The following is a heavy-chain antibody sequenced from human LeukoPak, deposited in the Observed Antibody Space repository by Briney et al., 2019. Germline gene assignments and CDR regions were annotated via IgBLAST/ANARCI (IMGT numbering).Heavy chain of an antibody. CDR2: IYPGDSDT. J-gene: IGHJ3*02. CDR1: GYSFTSYW. D-gene: IGHD5-18*01. Sequence: GESLKISCKGSGYSFTSYWIGWVRQMPGKGLEWMGIIYPGDSDTRYSPSFQGQVTISADKSISTAYLQWSSLKASDTAMYYCARQTFAHSYGRFDAFDIWGQGTMVTVSS. V-gene: IGHV5-51*01. CDR3: ARQTFAHSYGRFDAFDI.